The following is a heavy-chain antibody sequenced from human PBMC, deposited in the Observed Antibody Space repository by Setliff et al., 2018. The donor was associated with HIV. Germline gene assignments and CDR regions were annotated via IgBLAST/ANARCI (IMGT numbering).Heavy chain of an antibody. CDR2: INAGDDNT. CDR3: ARGGVYYYDSSGWSMDY. CDR1: GYTFSTNA. Sequence: ASVKVSCKAFGYTFSTNAIHWVRQAPGQGLEWMGYINAGDDNTRYSEKFQGRVTITRDTSANTAYMELSSLRAEDTAVYYCARGGVYYYDSSGWSMDYWGQGTLVTVSS. J-gene: IGHJ4*02. D-gene: IGHD3-22*01. V-gene: IGHV1-3*01.